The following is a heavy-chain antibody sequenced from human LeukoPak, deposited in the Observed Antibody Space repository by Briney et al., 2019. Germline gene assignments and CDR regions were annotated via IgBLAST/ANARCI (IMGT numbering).Heavy chain of an antibody. Sequence: PGGSLRLSCAASGFTFSSYAMSWVRQAPGKGLEWVSAISGSGGSTYYADSVKGWFTISRDNSKNTLYLQMNSLRAEDTAVYYCASNSGDYGLDFDYWGQGTLVTVSS. V-gene: IGHV3-23*01. CDR1: GFTFSSYA. CDR3: ASNSGDYGLDFDY. J-gene: IGHJ4*02. CDR2: ISGSGGST. D-gene: IGHD4-17*01.